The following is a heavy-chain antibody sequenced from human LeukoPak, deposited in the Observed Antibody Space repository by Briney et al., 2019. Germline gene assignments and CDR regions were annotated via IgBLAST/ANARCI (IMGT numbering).Heavy chain of an antibody. V-gene: IGHV1-18*01. Sequence: ASVKVSCKASGYTFTSYGISWLRQAPGQGLEWMGWISAYNGNTNYAQKLQGRVTMTTDTSTSTAYMELRSLRSDDTAVYYCARLRRQHCTNGVCYTGGNWFDPWGQGTLVTVSS. CDR1: GYTFTSYG. CDR2: ISAYNGNT. J-gene: IGHJ5*02. D-gene: IGHD2-8*01. CDR3: ARLRRQHCTNGVCYTGGNWFDP.